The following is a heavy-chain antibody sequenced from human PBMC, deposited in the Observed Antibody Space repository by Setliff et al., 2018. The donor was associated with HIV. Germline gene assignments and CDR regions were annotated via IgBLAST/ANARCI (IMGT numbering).Heavy chain of an antibody. CDR2: IYYSGST. Sequence: SETLSLTCTVSGGSISSSSYYWGWIRQSPGKGLEWIGSIYYSGSTYYNPSLQGRVTISVDMSKNHFSLSLTSVTAADTAIYFCARKGWNAYEAFDYWGQGSLVTVSS. V-gene: IGHV4-39*02. D-gene: IGHD1-1*01. J-gene: IGHJ4*02. CDR3: ARKGWNAYEAFDY. CDR1: GGSISSSSYY.